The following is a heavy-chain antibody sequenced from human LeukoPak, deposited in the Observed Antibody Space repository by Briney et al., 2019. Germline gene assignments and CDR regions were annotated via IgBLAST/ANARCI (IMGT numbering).Heavy chain of an antibody. CDR3: ARESDDSGSYRYPDY. Sequence: GGSLRLSCAASGFTFSRYGMHWVRQAPGKGLEWVAVIWYDGSDKYYADSVKGRFTISRDNSKNTLYLQMNSLRVEDTAVYHCARESDDSGSYRYPDYWGRGTLVTVSS. CDR1: GFTFSRYG. J-gene: IGHJ4*02. D-gene: IGHD3-10*01. CDR2: IWYDGSDK. V-gene: IGHV3-33*01.